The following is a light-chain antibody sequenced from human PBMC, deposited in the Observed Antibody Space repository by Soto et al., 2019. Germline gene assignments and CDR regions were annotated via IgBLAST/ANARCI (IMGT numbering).Light chain of an antibody. CDR2: EVS. Sequence: QSVLTQPASASGSPGQSITISCTGTSSDVGGYNYVSWFQQHPGKAPKLKIYEVSNRPSGVSNRFSGSKSGYTASLTISELQAEDEADYYCTSFTSSSTWVFGGGTQLTVL. CDR3: TSFTSSSTWV. V-gene: IGLV2-14*03. J-gene: IGLJ3*02. CDR1: SSDVGGYNY.